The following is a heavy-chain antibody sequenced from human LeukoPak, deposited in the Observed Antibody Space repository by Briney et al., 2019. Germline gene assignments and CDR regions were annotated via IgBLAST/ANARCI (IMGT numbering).Heavy chain of an antibody. CDR2: ISSSSSTI. J-gene: IGHJ4*02. Sequence: GGSLRLSCAASGFTFSSYSMNWVRQAPGKGLEWVSYISSSSSTIYYADSVKGRFTISRDNAKNSLYLQMNSLRAEDTAVYYCGRDQPIVVVPAAVDYWGQGTLVTVSS. D-gene: IGHD2-2*01. CDR3: GRDQPIVVVPAAVDY. V-gene: IGHV3-48*01. CDR1: GFTFSSYS.